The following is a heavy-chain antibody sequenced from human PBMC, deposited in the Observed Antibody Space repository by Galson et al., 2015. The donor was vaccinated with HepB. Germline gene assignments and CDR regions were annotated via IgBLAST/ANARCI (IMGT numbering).Heavy chain of an antibody. CDR2: ISSSGSTI. Sequence: SLRLSCAASGFTFSDYYMSWIRQAPGKGLEWVSYISSSGSTIYYADSVKGRFTISRDNAKNSLYLQMNSLRAEDTAVYYCASAPFRGVIISQLDYFDYWGQGTLVTVSS. CDR1: GFTFSDYY. CDR3: ASAPFRGVIISQLDYFDY. D-gene: IGHD3-10*01. J-gene: IGHJ4*02. V-gene: IGHV3-11*01.